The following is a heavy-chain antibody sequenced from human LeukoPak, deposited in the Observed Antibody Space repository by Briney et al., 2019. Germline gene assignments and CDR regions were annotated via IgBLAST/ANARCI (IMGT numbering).Heavy chain of an antibody. CDR2: IYHSGST. D-gene: IGHD6-6*01. J-gene: IGHJ2*01. CDR3: ARPSVAATTTSTRIYWYFDL. V-gene: IGHV4-30-2*01. CDR1: GGSISSGGYY. Sequence: KPSETLSLTCTVSGGSISSGGYYWSWIRQPPGKGLEWIGYIYHSGSTYYNPSLKSRVTISVDRSKNQFSLKLSSVTAADTAVYYCARPSVAATTTSTRIYWYFDLWGRGTLVTVSS.